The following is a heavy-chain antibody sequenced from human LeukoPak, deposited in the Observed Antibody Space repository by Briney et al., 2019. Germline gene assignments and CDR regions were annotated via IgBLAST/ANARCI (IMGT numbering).Heavy chain of an antibody. V-gene: IGHV3-74*01. CDR3: ARDQEAGYFDY. Sequence: GGSLRLSCAASGFTFTDYWMDWVRQAPGKGLVWVSRTNKDGSITTYADSVKGRFTISRDNSKNTLYLQMNSLRAEDTAVYYCARDQEAGYFDYWGQGTLVTVSS. CDR2: TNKDGSIT. J-gene: IGHJ4*02. D-gene: IGHD6-13*01. CDR1: GFTFTDYW.